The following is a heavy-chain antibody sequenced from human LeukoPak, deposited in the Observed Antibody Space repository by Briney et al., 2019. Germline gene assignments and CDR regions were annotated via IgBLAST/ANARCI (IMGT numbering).Heavy chain of an antibody. V-gene: IGHV3-48*01. CDR3: AKDSKMAAAASGLFDY. Sequence: TGGSLSLSCEASGFIFSTYSMHWVRQAPGKGLEWISFISSGSSTIYDADSVKGRFTISRDNAKNSLSLQMNSLRAEDTVVYYCAKDSKMAAAASGLFDYWGQGTLVTVSS. J-gene: IGHJ4*02. CDR1: GFIFSTYS. D-gene: IGHD6-13*01. CDR2: ISSGSSTI.